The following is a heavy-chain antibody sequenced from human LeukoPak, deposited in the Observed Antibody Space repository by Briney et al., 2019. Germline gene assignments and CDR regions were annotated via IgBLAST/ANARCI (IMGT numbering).Heavy chain of an antibody. Sequence: PGGSLRLSCAASGFTFSDCYMNWIRQAPGKGLEWVSYISSSGSTIHYADSVKGRFTISRDNAKNSLYLQMNSLRAEDTAVYYCARASRYGLNWFDPWGQGTLVTVSS. D-gene: IGHD3-10*01. J-gene: IGHJ5*02. CDR3: ARASRYGLNWFDP. CDR1: GFTFSDCY. V-gene: IGHV3-11*04. CDR2: ISSSGSTI.